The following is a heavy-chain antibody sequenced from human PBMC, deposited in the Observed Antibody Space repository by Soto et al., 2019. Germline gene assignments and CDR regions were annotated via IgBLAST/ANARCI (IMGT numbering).Heavy chain of an antibody. CDR2: IYYSGTT. J-gene: IGHJ5*02. V-gene: IGHV4-31*03. D-gene: IGHD2-2*01. CDR1: GGSISSGGYY. CDR3: ARCSLVVVPAPGFDP. Sequence: SEPLSLPGTVSGGSISSGGYYWSWIRQHPGKGLEWIGYIYYSGTTYYNPSLKSRVTISVDTSKNQFSLKLSSVSAADTALYYCARCSLVVVPAPGFDPWGRGTLVTVSS.